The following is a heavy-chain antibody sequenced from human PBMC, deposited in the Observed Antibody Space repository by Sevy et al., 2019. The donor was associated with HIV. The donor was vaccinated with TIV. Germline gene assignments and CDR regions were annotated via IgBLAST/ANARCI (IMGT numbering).Heavy chain of an antibody. CDR3: AKDSGDDNYGLFDY. V-gene: IGHV3-23*01. J-gene: IGHJ4*02. CDR2: ISGSGDNT. CDR1: GFTFSNYA. D-gene: IGHD5-18*01. Sequence: GGSLRLSCGASGFTFSNYAMSWVRQAPGKGLEWVSSISGSGDNTYYADSVKGRFTVSRDNSKNTLYLQMNSLRAEDTAVYYCAKDSGDDNYGLFDYWGLGTLVTVSS.